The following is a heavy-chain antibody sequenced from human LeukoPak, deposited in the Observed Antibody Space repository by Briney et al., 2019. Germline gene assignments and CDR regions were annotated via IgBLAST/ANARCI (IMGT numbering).Heavy chain of an antibody. Sequence: ASVKVSCKASGYTFIDYYMYWVRQAPGQGLEWMGWINPNRGGTNYAQKFQGRVTMTRDTSISTAYMELSRLRSDDTAVYHCARSFSRSSPVNWFDPWGQGTLVTVSS. CDR3: ARSFSRSSPVNWFDP. D-gene: IGHD6-6*01. J-gene: IGHJ5*02. CDR2: INPNRGGT. CDR1: GYTFIDYY. V-gene: IGHV1-2*02.